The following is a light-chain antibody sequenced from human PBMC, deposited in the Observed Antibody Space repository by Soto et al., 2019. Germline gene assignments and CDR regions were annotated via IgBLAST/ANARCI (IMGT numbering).Light chain of an antibody. CDR3: QQYGSSPLT. CDR2: GAS. V-gene: IGKV3-20*01. Sequence: EIVLTQSPGTLSLSPGERATLSCRASQSVSSSYLAWYQQKPGQATRLLIDGASSRATAIPDRFSGSGSGTDFTLTISRLEPEEFGVYYCQQYGSSPLTVGPGTKVDIK. CDR1: QSVSSSY. J-gene: IGKJ3*01.